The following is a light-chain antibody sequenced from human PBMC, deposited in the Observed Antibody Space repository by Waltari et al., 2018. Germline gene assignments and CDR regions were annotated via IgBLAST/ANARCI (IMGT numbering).Light chain of an antibody. Sequence: QSALTQPPSVSGSPGQSVTISCAGTNSDVGFYNRVSWYQQSPGTAPKLIVYHVSNRPSWVPVRFSGSKSGSTASLPISGLQAEDEADYYCYSYTTSGIYVFGTGTKVSVL. V-gene: IGLV2-18*02. CDR3: YSYTTSGIYV. J-gene: IGLJ1*01. CDR1: NSDVGFYNR. CDR2: HVS.